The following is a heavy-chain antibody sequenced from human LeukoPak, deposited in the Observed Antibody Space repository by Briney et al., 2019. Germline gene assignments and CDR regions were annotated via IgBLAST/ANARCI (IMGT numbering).Heavy chain of an antibody. V-gene: IGHV1-69*05. CDR1: GYTLTSYG. D-gene: IGHD3-3*01. CDR2: IIPIFGTA. Sequence: SVKVSCKASGYTLTSYGISWVRQAPGQGLEWMGRIIPIFGTANYAQKFQGRVTITTDESTSTAYMELSSLRSEDTAVYYCATQYDFWSGYYTGINYYYMDVWGKGTTVTVSS. J-gene: IGHJ6*03. CDR3: ATQYDFWSGYYTGINYYYMDV.